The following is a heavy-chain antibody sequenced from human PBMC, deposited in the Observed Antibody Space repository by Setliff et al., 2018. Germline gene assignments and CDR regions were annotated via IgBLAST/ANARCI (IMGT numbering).Heavy chain of an antibody. J-gene: IGHJ6*03. CDR2: IHYRGTT. CDR1: GDSITSGTYY. CDR3: ARLQYEMGLVYYYYYYMDV. Sequence: SETLSLTCTVSGDSITSGTYYWGWIRQPPGKGLEWIGRIHYRGTTYSNVSLASRLTISVDTSKNQFSLQLTSVTAADTAVYYCARLQYEMGLVYYYYYYMDVWGKGTTVTVSS. V-gene: IGHV4-39*01. D-gene: IGHD4-4*01.